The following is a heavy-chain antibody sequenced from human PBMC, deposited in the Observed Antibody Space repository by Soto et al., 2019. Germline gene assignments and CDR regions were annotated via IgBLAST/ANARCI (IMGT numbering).Heavy chain of an antibody. D-gene: IGHD3-3*01. CDR2: INHSGST. Sequence: SETLSLTCAVYGGSFSGYYWSWIRQPPGKGLERIGEINHSGSTNYNPSLKSRGTISVDTSKNQSSLKLSSVTDADTAVYYCAMRGYDFWSGYFWANHAFDIWGQGTTVTVSS. CDR3: AMRGYDFWSGYFWANHAFDI. J-gene: IGHJ3*02. CDR1: GGSFSGYY. V-gene: IGHV4-34*01.